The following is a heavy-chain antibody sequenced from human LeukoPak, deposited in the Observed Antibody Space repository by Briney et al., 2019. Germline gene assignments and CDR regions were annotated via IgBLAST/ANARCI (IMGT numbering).Heavy chain of an antibody. Sequence: GGSLRLSCAASGFRLSDHWMSWVRQAPGKGLEWVANIREDESEKKYMDSVKGRFTISRDNAKNSVFLQMNSLRGEDTAVYSCARDGRGGHNDYWGQGTLVTVSS. CDR2: IREDESEK. J-gene: IGHJ4*02. V-gene: IGHV3-7*01. CDR3: ARDGRGGHNDY. D-gene: IGHD1-1*01. CDR1: GFRLSDHW.